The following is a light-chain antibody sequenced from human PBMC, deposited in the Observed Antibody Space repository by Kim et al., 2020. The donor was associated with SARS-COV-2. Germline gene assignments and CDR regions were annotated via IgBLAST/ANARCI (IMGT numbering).Light chain of an antibody. V-gene: IGLV3-1*01. CDR2: QDN. J-gene: IGLJ2*01. CDR1: EKF. CDR3: QAWDSATHVV. Sequence: EKFVSCYQQKAGQSPVLVIYQDNMRPSGIPERISGSNSGNTATLTISGAQAMDEADFYCQAWDSATHVVFGGGTTLTVL.